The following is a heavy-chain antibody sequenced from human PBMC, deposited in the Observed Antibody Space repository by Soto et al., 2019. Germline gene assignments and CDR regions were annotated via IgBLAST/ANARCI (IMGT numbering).Heavy chain of an antibody. J-gene: IGHJ4*02. CDR3: AKRKYSSSTPCFDY. CDR1: GVTVSIGY. V-gene: IGHV3-66*01. D-gene: IGHD2-2*01. Sequence: GGSLRLSCAASGVTVSIGYMSWVRQVPGKGLDWVSIMYSGGETYYAASVKGRFTMSRDNSKNTLDLQMTSLTAEDTAVYYCAKRKYSSSTPCFDYWGEGT. CDR2: MYSGGET.